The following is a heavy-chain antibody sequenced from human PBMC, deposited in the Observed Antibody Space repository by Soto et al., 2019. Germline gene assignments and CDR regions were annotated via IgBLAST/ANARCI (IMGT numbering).Heavy chain of an antibody. Sequence: QVTLKESGPVLVKPTETLTLTCTVSGFSLSNARMGVSWIRQPPGTALEWLAHIFSNDEKSYSTSLKSRTTITKDTSRSQVVITMTNMDPVDTATYYCARISVSSGWPDYWGQGTLVTVSS. CDR1: GFSLSNARMG. D-gene: IGHD6-19*01. J-gene: IGHJ4*02. CDR2: IFSNDEK. V-gene: IGHV2-26*01. CDR3: ARISVSSGWPDY.